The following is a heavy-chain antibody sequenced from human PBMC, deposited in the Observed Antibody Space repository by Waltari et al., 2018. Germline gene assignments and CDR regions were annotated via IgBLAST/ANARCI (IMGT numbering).Heavy chain of an antibody. D-gene: IGHD2-8*01. CDR2: IKSETDGGTT. J-gene: IGHJ3*02. Sequence: VQLVDSGGGLVKPAGSLSRSCAALGFTFSISWVSWVRQDPGKGLECIGLIKSETDGGTTDYAAPVKGRFTISRDDSKNTLYLQLNSLKTEDTAVYYCTTGGVKGPHDAFDIWGQGAMVTVSS. CDR3: TTGGVKGPHDAFDI. V-gene: IGHV3-15*01. CDR1: GFTFSISW.